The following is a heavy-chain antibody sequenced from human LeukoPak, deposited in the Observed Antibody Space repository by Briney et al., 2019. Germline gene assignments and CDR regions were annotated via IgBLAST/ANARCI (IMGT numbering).Heavy chain of an antibody. Sequence: SSETLSLTCAVYGGSFSGYYWSWIRQPPGKGLEWIGEINHSGSTNYNPSLKSRVTISVDTSKNQFSLKLSSVTAADTAVYYCARKDTAMVYDYWGQGTLVTVSS. J-gene: IGHJ4*02. CDR2: INHSGST. CDR3: ARKDTAMVYDY. CDR1: GGSFSGYY. V-gene: IGHV4-34*01. D-gene: IGHD5-18*01.